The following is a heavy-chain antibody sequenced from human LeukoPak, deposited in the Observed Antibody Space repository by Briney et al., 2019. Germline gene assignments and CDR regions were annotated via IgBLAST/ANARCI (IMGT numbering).Heavy chain of an antibody. CDR2: IYYSGST. V-gene: IGHV4-39*01. CDR1: GGSISSSSYY. Sequence: PSGTLSLTCTVSGGSISSSSYYWGWIRQPPGKGLEWIGTIYYSGSTYYNPSLKSRVTISVDTSKNQFSLKLSSVTAADTAVYYCARQFGHGDWSPFDYWGQGTLVTVSS. J-gene: IGHJ4*02. CDR3: ARQFGHGDWSPFDY. D-gene: IGHD4-17*01.